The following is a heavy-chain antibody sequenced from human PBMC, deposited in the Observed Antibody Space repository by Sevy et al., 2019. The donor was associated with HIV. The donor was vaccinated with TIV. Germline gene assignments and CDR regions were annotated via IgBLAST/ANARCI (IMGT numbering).Heavy chain of an antibody. CDR2: IVVGSGNT. CDR3: AALRWRGIRHYCDGMDF. CDR1: GFTFTSSA. D-gene: IGHD4-17*01. V-gene: IGHV1-58*01. Sequence: ASVKVSCKASGFTFTSSAVQWVRQARGQRLEWIGWIVVGSGNTNYPQKFQERVTITRDMSTSTVYMELVSLRSEDTAVYYCAALRWRGIRHYCDGMDFWGQGTTVTVSS. J-gene: IGHJ6*02.